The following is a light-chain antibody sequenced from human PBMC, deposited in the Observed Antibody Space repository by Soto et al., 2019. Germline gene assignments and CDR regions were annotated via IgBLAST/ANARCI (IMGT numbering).Light chain of an antibody. CDR1: QSISSL. J-gene: IGKJ5*01. V-gene: IGKV3-11*01. Sequence: EIVLTHSPATLSFSPWERATLSFSSSQSISSLLAWYQQKPGQAPRLLIYGASNRATGIPARFSGSGSGTDFTLTISSLEPEDFAVYYCQQHFNGPITFGQGTRRRL. CDR2: GAS. CDR3: QQHFNGPIT.